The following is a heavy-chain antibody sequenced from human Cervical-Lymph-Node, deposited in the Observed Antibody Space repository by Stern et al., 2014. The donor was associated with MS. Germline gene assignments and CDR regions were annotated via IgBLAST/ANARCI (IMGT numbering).Heavy chain of an antibody. CDR2: ISFDGSQK. D-gene: IGHD3-3*01. CDR3: ARAARSKMSRFRGGQTYGMDV. V-gene: IGHV3-30*04. J-gene: IGHJ6*02. Sequence: QVQLVESGGGVAQPGRSLRLSCAASGFTFSSYAVHWVRQAPGKGLEWVAVISFDGSQKHYADSVKGRCTISRDNSENTLYLQMNSLRVDDTAVYYCARAARSKMSRFRGGQTYGMDVWGQGTTVTVS. CDR1: GFTFSSYA.